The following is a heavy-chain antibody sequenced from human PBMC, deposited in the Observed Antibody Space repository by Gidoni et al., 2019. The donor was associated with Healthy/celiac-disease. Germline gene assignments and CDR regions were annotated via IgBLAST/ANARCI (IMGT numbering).Heavy chain of an antibody. D-gene: IGHD2-2*02. Sequence: EVQLLESGGGLVQPGGYLRLSGSASGFTFSSYAMSWVRQAPGEGLVWVSAISGSGGSTYYADSVKGRFTISRDNSKNTLYLQINSLRAEDTAVYYCAKLQGGVVPAAIPDYWGQGTLVTVSS. CDR2: ISGSGGST. V-gene: IGHV3-23*01. CDR1: GFTFSSYA. CDR3: AKLQGGVVPAAIPDY. J-gene: IGHJ4*02.